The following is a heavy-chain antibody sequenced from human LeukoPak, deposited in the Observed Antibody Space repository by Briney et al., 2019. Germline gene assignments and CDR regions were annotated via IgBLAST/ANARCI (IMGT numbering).Heavy chain of an antibody. D-gene: IGHD5-24*01. V-gene: IGHV1-69-2*01. CDR1: GYTFTDYY. CDR3: ATGRWLQPFDP. CDR2: VDPEDGET. Sequence: ASVKVSCKVSGYTFTDYYMHWVQQAPGKGLEWMGLVDPEDGETIYAEKFQGRVTITADTSTDTAYMELSSLRSEDTAVYYCATGRWLQPFDPWGQGTPVTVSS. J-gene: IGHJ5*02.